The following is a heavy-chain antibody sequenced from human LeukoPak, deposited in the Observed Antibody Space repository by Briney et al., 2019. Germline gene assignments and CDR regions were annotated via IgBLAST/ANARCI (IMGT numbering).Heavy chain of an antibody. Sequence: GGSLRLSCAASGFTFSSYSMNWVRQAPGKGLEWVSYISSSSSTIYYADSVKGRFTISRDNAKNSLYLQMNSLRAEDTAVYYCARDLIQVAARPVQGYYFDYWGQGTLVTVSS. J-gene: IGHJ4*02. CDR2: ISSSSSTI. D-gene: IGHD6-6*01. V-gene: IGHV3-48*04. CDR1: GFTFSSYS. CDR3: ARDLIQVAARPVQGYYFDY.